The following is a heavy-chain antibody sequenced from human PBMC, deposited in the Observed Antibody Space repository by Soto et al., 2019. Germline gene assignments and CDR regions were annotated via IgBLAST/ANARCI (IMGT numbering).Heavy chain of an antibody. CDR2: TFSGGST. D-gene: IGHD2-8*01. CDR3: AKKPPSTIQGWAFGMDV. V-gene: IGHV3-53*02. J-gene: IGHJ6*02. Sequence: EVQLLETGGGLIQPGGSLRLSCLASGFTVTSNYMIWVRQPPGKGLEWVSTTFSGGSTNYADSVKGRFTISRDNSKNTLYLQKNNLRVEDTAVYYCAKKPPSTIQGWAFGMDVWGQGTTVSVSS. CDR1: GFTVTSNY.